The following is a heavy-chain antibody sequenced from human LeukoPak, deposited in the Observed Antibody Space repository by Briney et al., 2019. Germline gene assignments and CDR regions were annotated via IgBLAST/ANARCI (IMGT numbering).Heavy chain of an antibody. CDR3: ARKLYDSSRYGQTYYFDN. Sequence: ASVKVSCKASGYTFTGYYMHWVRQAPGQGLEWMGWINPNSGGTNYAQKFQGRVTMTTDTFTSTAYMDLRSLRSDDTAVYYCARKLYDSSRYGQTYYFDNWGQGTLVTVSS. CDR2: INPNSGGT. D-gene: IGHD3-22*01. CDR1: GYTFTGYY. J-gene: IGHJ4*02. V-gene: IGHV1-2*02.